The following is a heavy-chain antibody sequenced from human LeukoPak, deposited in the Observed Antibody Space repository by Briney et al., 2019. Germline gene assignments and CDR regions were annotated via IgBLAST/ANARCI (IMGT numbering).Heavy chain of an antibody. CDR2: IDYTGST. D-gene: IGHD5/OR15-5a*01. Sequence: PSETLSLTCAVSGYSISSYYYWYWIRQPPGKVLEWIGSIDYTGSTYYNSSLKSRVIISVDTSKNQFSLKLSSVTAADTAVYYCASRRAYHVYGYWGQGTLVTVSS. CDR3: ASRRAYHVYGY. CDR1: GYSISSYYY. V-gene: IGHV4-38-2*01. J-gene: IGHJ4*02.